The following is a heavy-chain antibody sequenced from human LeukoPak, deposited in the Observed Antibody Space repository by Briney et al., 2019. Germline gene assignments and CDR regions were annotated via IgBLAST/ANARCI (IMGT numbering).Heavy chain of an antibody. CDR3: ARDNPNSDRVRGVNLPDY. CDR2: INTNTGNP. Sequence: ASVKVSCKASGYTFTSYAMNWVRQAPGQGLEWMGWINTNTGNPTYAQGFTGRFVFSLDTSVSTAYLQISSLKAEDTAVYYCARDNPNSDRVRGVNLPDYWGQGTLVTVSS. V-gene: IGHV7-4-1*02. D-gene: IGHD3-10*01. CDR1: GYTFTSYA. J-gene: IGHJ4*02.